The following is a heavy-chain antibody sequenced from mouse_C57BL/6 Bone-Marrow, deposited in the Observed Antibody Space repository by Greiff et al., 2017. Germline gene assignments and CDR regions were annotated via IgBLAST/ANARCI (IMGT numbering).Heavy chain of an antibody. V-gene: IGHV1-22*01. CDR1: GYTFTDYN. CDR2: INPNNGGT. CDR3: ARDSNYWYFDV. J-gene: IGHJ1*03. D-gene: IGHD2-5*01. Sequence: VHVKQSGPELVKPGASVKMSCKASGYTFTDYNMHWVKQSHGKSLEWIGYINPNNGGTSYNQKFKGKATLTVNKSSSTAYMELRSLTSEDSAVYYCARDSNYWYFDVWGTGTTVTVSS.